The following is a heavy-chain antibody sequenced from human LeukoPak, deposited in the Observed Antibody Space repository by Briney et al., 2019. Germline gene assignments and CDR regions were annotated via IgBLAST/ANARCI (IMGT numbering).Heavy chain of an antibody. CDR2: IYHSGST. J-gene: IGHJ4*02. Sequence: PSETLSLTCTVSGYSISSGYYWGWIRQPPGKGLEWIGSIYHSGSTYYNPSLKSRVTISVDTSKNQFSLKLSSVTAADTAVYYCARVPGELRGDYWGQGTLVTVSS. CDR1: GYSISSGYY. V-gene: IGHV4-38-2*02. CDR3: ARVPGELRGDY. D-gene: IGHD1-26*01.